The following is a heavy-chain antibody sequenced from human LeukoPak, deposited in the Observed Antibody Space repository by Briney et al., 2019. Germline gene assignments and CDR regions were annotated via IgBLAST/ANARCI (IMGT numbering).Heavy chain of an antibody. J-gene: IGHJ4*02. V-gene: IGHV3-7*01. D-gene: IGHD1-26*01. Sequence: GGSLRLSCAASGFTFSSYWRSWVRQAPGKGLEWVGHINQGGSEKYYVDSVKVRFTNSRDHAKNSLYLQMNSLRAEDTAVYYCARVGRTVGAIDYWGQGTLVTVSS. CDR1: GFTFSSYW. CDR3: ARVGRTVGAIDY. CDR2: INQGGSEK.